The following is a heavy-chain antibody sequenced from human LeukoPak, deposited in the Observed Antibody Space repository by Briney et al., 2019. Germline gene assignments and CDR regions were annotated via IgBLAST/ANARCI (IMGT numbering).Heavy chain of an antibody. CDR2: MKEDGSEI. D-gene: IGHD1-26*01. Sequence: GGSLRLSCVASGFRFNVQTLSWIRQAPGKGLDWVASMKEDGSEIRYVDSVKGRFTISKDNSKKSLYLQMNSLRADDTGMYRSVKGGATRGRFENWGQEALVTVSS. CDR3: VKGGATRGRFEN. J-gene: IGHJ4*02. CDR1: GFRFNVQT. V-gene: IGHV3-7*01.